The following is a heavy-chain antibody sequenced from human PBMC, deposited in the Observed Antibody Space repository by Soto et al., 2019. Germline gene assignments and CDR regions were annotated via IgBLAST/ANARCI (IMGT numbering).Heavy chain of an antibody. D-gene: IGHD4-17*01. CDR1: GYTFTSYD. CDR2: MNPNSGNT. V-gene: IGHV1-8*01. J-gene: IGHJ4*01. Sequence: QVQLVQSGAEVKKPGASVKVSCKASGYTFTSYDINWVRQATGQGLEWMGWMNPNSGNTGYAQKFQGRDTMTRNTSISTAYMELSSLRSEDTAVYYCARNWAAVTTYYFDYWGHGTLVTVSS. CDR3: ARNWAAVTTYYFDY.